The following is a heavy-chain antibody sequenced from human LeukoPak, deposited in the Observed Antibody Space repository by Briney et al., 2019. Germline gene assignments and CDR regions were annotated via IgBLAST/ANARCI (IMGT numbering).Heavy chain of an antibody. CDR2: CYPQDGET. CDR3: ATALTASGYGYGYVRSVN. D-gene: IGHD5-18*01. Sequence: ASVKGSCKVSGHTLTELSMHWVRQAPGKGLVCMGGCYPQDGETIYAQKIQGRVTMTEDTSTDTAYMELRSMRSEDTAVYYCATALTASGYGYGYVRSVNWGEGTLVTISS. J-gene: IGHJ4*02. V-gene: IGHV1-24*01. CDR1: GHTLTELS.